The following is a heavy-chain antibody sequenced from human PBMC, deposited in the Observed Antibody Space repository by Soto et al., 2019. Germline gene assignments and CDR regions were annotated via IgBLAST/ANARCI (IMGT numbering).Heavy chain of an antibody. V-gene: IGHV3-53*01. Sequence: GGSLRLSCAASGFTVSSNYMSWVRQAPGKGLEWVSVIYSGGSTYYADSVKGRFTISRDNSKNTLYLQMNSLRAEDTAVYYCARDRTDSSGYFMAFDIWGQGTMVTVSS. J-gene: IGHJ3*02. D-gene: IGHD3-22*01. CDR1: GFTVSSNY. CDR2: IYSGGST. CDR3: ARDRTDSSGYFMAFDI.